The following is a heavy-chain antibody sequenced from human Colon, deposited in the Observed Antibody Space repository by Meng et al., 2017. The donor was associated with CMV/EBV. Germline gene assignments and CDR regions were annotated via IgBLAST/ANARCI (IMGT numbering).Heavy chain of an antibody. Sequence: FSGFSLDTRGVGVAWIRRPPGKALEWLALIYWDDEKRYNPSLQNRLTISNDTSKNQVLLTMTNMDPADTATYYCARRGSGSYAFDHWGQGTLVTVSS. D-gene: IGHD1-26*01. J-gene: IGHJ4*02. CDR1: GFSLDTRGVG. CDR3: ARRGSGSYAFDH. CDR2: IYWDDEK. V-gene: IGHV2-5*02.